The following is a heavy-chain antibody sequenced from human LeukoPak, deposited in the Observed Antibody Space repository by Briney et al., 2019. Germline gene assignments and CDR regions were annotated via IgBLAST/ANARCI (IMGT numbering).Heavy chain of an antibody. D-gene: IGHD2/OR15-2a*01. V-gene: IGHV1-69*06. CDR2: IIPIFGTA. J-gene: IGHJ6*04. Sequence: SVKVSCKASGGTFSSYAISWVRQAPGQGLEWMGGIIPIFGTANYAQKFQGRVTITADKSTSTAYMELSSLRSEDTAVYYCACGWAGQNIYYYYYGMDVWGKGTTVTVSS. CDR3: ACGWAGQNIYYYYYGMDV. CDR1: GGTFSSYA.